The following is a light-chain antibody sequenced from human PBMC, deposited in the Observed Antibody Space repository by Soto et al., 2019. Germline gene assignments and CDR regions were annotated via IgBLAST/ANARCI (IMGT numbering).Light chain of an antibody. Sequence: QSALTQPASLSGSPGQSIPISCTGTSSDVGGYIYVSWHPQHPGTAPKRMIYDVSNRPSGVSNRFSGSKSGNTASLSISGREAEDEADYYCSSFTSRNPLVVCGGTTLTVL. CDR3: SSFTSRNPLV. V-gene: IGLV2-14*01. CDR1: SSDVGGYIY. J-gene: IGLJ2*01. CDR2: DVS.